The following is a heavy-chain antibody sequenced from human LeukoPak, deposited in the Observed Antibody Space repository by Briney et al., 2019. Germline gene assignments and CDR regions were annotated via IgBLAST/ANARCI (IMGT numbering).Heavy chain of an antibody. V-gene: IGHV5-51*01. CDR2: IYPGDSDT. CDR3: ARCNAGATSLFDY. J-gene: IGHJ4*02. D-gene: IGHD1-26*01. Sequence: GESLKISCKGSGYSFTSYWIGWVRQTPGKGLGWMGIIYPGDSDTRYSPSFQGQVTIPADKSISTAYLQWSSLKASDAAMYYCARCNAGATSLFDYWGQGTLVTVSS. CDR1: GYSFTSYW.